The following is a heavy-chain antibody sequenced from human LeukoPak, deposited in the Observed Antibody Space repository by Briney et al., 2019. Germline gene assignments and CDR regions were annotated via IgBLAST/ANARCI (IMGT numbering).Heavy chain of an antibody. V-gene: IGHV1-8*02. CDR2: MNPNSGNT. Sequence: ASVKVSCKASGYTFTGYYMHWVRQAPGQGLEWMGWMNPNSGNTGYAQKFQGRVTMTRNTSISTAYMELSSLRSEDTAVYYCARASRGRRYYYDSSGYLPLGYWGQGTLVTVSS. CDR1: GYTFTGYY. J-gene: IGHJ4*02. CDR3: ARASRGRRYYYDSSGYLPLGY. D-gene: IGHD3-22*01.